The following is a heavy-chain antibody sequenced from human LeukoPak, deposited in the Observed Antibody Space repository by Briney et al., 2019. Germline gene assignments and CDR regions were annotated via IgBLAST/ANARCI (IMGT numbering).Heavy chain of an antibody. CDR2: INHSGST. V-gene: IGHV4-34*01. CDR1: GGSFSGYY. Sequence: SETLSLTCAVYGGSFSGYYWSWIRQPPGKGLEWIGEINHSGSTNYNPSLKSRVTISVDTSKNQFSLKLNSVTAADTAVYYCARRLVVYGSGHGAFDIWGQGTMVTVSS. D-gene: IGHD3-10*01. CDR3: ARRLVVYGSGHGAFDI. J-gene: IGHJ3*02.